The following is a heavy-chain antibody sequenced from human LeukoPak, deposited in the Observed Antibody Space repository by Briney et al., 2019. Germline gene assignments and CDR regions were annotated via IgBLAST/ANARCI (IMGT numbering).Heavy chain of an antibody. J-gene: IGHJ4*02. CDR1: GYTFTGYY. Sequence: GASVKVSCTASGYTFTGYYMHWVRQAPGQGLEWMGWINPNSGGTNYAQKFQGRVTMTRDTSISTAYMELSRLRSDDTAVYYCARDRKTGYSSGWYNYWGQGTLVTVSS. D-gene: IGHD6-19*01. CDR3: ARDRKTGYSSGWYNY. V-gene: IGHV1-2*02. CDR2: INPNSGGT.